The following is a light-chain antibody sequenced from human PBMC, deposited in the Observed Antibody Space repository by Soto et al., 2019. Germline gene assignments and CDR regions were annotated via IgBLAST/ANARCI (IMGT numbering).Light chain of an antibody. Sequence: QSALTQPRSVSGSPGQSVTISCTGTSSDVGGYNYVSWYQQHPGKAPKLMIYDVSKRPSGIPDRFSGSKSGTSATLDITGLQTGDEADYYCGTYDSSLRDGVFGTGTKVTVL. CDR2: DVS. V-gene: IGLV2-11*01. CDR3: GTYDSSLRDGV. CDR1: SSDVGGYNY. J-gene: IGLJ1*01.